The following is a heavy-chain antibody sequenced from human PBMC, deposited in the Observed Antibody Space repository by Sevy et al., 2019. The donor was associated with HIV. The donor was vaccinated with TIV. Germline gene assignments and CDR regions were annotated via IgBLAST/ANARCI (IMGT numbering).Heavy chain of an antibody. D-gene: IGHD5-18*01. Sequence: ASVKVSCKASGGSFNSYVFTWVRQAPGQGLEWMGKIIPILGIAEYSRKFQGRVTITADKSTSTVFMELSSLRAEDTAVYYCAKISEEYIQTWYPPDYWGQGTLVTVSS. CDR1: GGSFNSYV. V-gene: IGHV1-69*04. CDR2: IIPILGIA. J-gene: IGHJ4*02. CDR3: AKISEEYIQTWYPPDY.